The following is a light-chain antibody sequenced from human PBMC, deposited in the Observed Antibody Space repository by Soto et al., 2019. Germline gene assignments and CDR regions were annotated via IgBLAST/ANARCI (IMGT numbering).Light chain of an antibody. CDR1: QSLLPRNGYNY. CDR3: MQALQTNLS. V-gene: IGKV2-28*01. Sequence: DIVLTQSPLSLPVTPGEPASISCRSSQSLLPRNGYNYLDRYLQKPEQSPQLLISLGSNRASGVPDRFSGSGSGTDFTLKISRVEAEDVGIYYCMQALQTNLSFGGGTKVEIK. J-gene: IGKJ4*01. CDR2: LGS.